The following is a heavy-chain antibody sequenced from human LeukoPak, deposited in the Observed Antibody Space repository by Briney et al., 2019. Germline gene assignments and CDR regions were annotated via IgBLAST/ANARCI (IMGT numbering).Heavy chain of an antibody. CDR3: ARGGYCSGGSCYGGGFDY. Sequence: PSETLSLTCAVYGGSFSGYYWSRIRQPPGKGLEWIGEINHSGSTNYNPSLKSRVTISVDTSKNQFSLKLTSVTAADTAVYYCARGGYCSGGSCYGGGFDYWGQGILVTVSS. V-gene: IGHV4-34*01. CDR2: INHSGST. J-gene: IGHJ4*02. D-gene: IGHD2-15*01. CDR1: GGSFSGYY.